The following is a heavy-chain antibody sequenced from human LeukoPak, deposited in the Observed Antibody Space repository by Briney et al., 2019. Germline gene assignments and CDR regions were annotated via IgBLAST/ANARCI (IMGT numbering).Heavy chain of an antibody. CDR2: IIPIFGTA. J-gene: IGHJ5*02. D-gene: IGHD2-15*01. CDR3: AREKVPGIDNWFDP. CDR1: GGTFSSYA. Sequence: SVKVSCKASGGTFSSYAISWVRQAPGQGLEWMGGIIPIFGTANYAQKFQGRVTITADESTSTAYMELSSLRSEDTAVYYCAREKVPGIDNWFDPWGQGTLVTVSS. V-gene: IGHV1-69*13.